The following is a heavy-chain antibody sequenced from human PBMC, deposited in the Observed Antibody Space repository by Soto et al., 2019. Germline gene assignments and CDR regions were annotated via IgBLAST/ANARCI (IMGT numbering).Heavy chain of an antibody. Sequence: GGSLRLSCAASGFTVSSNYMSWVRQAPGKGLEWVSVIYSGGSTYYADSVKGRFTISRDNSKNTLYLQMNSLRAEDTAVYYCARHFGTRYNYYGMDVWGQGTTVTVSS. CDR3: ARHFGTRYNYYGMDV. J-gene: IGHJ6*02. D-gene: IGHD3-10*01. V-gene: IGHV3-53*01. CDR2: IYSGGST. CDR1: GFTVSSNY.